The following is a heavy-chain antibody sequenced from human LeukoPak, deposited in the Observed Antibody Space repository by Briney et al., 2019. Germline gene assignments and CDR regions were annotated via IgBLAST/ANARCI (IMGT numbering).Heavy chain of an antibody. CDR3: ARRGLGLQALFDY. V-gene: IGHV4-39*07. CDR1: GGSISSSSYY. Sequence: SETQSLTCTVSGGSISSSSYYWGWIRQPPGKGLEWIGSIYYSGSTYYNPSLKSRVTISVDTSKNQFSLKLSSVTAADTAVYYCARRGLGLQALFDYWGQGTLVTVSS. CDR2: IYYSGST. J-gene: IGHJ4*02. D-gene: IGHD5-24*01.